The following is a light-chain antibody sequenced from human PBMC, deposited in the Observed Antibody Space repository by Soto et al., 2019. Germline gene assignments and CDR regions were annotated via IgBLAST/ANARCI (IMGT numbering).Light chain of an antibody. CDR2: DAS. CDR3: QQRSNWSLFT. CDR1: QSVSSY. V-gene: IGKV3-11*01. Sequence: EIVLTQSPATLSLSPGERATLSCRASQSVSSYLAWYQQKPGQAPRLLIYDASNRATGIPARFSGSGSGTDFTLTISSLAPEDFAVYYCQQRSNWSLFTFGPGTKVDIK. J-gene: IGKJ3*01.